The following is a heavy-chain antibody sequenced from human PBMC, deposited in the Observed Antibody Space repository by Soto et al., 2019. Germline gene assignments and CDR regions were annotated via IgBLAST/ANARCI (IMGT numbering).Heavy chain of an antibody. D-gene: IGHD3-9*01. CDR3: VKALRYFDWLPEFEY. V-gene: IGHV3-64D*06. CDR1: GFTFSSYA. CDR2: ISSNGGST. J-gene: IGHJ4*02. Sequence: GGSLRLSCSASGFTFSSYAMHWVRQAPGKGLEYVSAISSNGGSTYYADSVRGRFTISGDNSKNTLYLQMSSLRAEDTAVYYCVKALRYFDWLPEFEYWGQGTMVTVSS.